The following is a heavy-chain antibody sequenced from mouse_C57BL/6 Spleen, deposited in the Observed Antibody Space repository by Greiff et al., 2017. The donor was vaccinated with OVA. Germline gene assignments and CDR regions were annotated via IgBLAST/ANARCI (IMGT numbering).Heavy chain of an antibody. V-gene: IGHV2-9-1*01. Sequence: VKLQESGPGLVAPSPSLSITCTVSGFSLTSYAISWVRQPPGKGLEWLGVIWPGGGTNYNSALKSRLSISKDNSKSQVFLKMNSLQTDDTDRYYCASPLSDDDGFAYWGQGTLVTVSA. J-gene: IGHJ3*01. CDR2: IWPGGGT. CDR1: GFSLTSYA. D-gene: IGHD2-4*01. CDR3: ASPLSDDDGFAY.